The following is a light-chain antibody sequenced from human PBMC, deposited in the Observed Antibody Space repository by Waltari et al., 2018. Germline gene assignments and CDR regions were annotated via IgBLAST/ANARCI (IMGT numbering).Light chain of an antibody. CDR3: QESCSVPPYT. Sequence: DIQLTQSPASLSASVGDRSTSTCRASQSASTYMTRYQQRPGKAPTVLIYRASTLQSGVPSRFSGSGSGTEFTLTINTLQPEDYATSSGQESCSVPPYTFDQGTK. V-gene: IGKV1-39*01. J-gene: IGKJ2*01. CDR1: QSASTY. CDR2: RAS.